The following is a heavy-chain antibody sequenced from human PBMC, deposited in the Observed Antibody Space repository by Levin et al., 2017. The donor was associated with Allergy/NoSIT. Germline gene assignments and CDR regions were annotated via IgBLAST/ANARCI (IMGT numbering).Heavy chain of an antibody. CDR3: ARPRRYSSSSGRWFDP. CDR1: GYTFTGYY. Sequence: ASVKVSCKASGYTFTGYYMHWVRQAPGQGLEWMGWINPNSGGTNYAQKFQGRVTMTRDTSISTAYMELSRLRSDDTAVYYCARPRRYSSSSGRWFDPWGQGTLVTVSS. J-gene: IGHJ5*02. CDR2: INPNSGGT. V-gene: IGHV1-2*02. D-gene: IGHD6-6*01.